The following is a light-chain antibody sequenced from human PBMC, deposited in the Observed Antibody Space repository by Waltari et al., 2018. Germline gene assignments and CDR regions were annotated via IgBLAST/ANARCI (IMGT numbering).Light chain of an antibody. CDR1: TSDVGGFTY. V-gene: IGLV2-11*01. CDR2: DVS. J-gene: IGLJ2*01. CDR3: CAYAASYVV. Sequence: QSALTQPRSVSGSPGQSVTISCTGATSDVGGFTYVSWYQQHPGKAPKLMIYDVSKRPSGVPDRCSGSKSGCTASLTISGLQAEDEADYYCCAYAASYVVFGGGTKLTVL.